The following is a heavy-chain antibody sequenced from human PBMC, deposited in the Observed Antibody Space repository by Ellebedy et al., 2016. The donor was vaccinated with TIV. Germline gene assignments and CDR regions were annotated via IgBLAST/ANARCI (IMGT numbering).Heavy chain of an antibody. CDR1: GYTFTSYG. D-gene: IGHD3-9*01. CDR3: ARDLNRYYDILTGSQGLDY. V-gene: IGHV1-18*01. J-gene: IGHJ4*02. Sequence: AASVKVSCKASGYTFTSYGISWVRQAPAHGLEWMEWISAYNGNTNYAQKLQGRVTMTTDTPTSTAYMELRSLRSDDTAVYYCARDLNRYYDILTGSQGLDYWGQGTLVTVSS. CDR2: ISAYNGNT.